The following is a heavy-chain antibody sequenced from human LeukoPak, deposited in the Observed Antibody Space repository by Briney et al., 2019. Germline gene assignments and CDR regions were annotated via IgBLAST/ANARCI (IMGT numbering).Heavy chain of an antibody. CDR1: GFTFSDYY. J-gene: IGHJ4*02. CDR2: ISSSGSTI. D-gene: IGHD4-23*01. Sequence: NSGGSLRLSCAASGFTFSDYYMSWIRQAPGKGLEWVSYISSSGSTIYYADSVKGRFTISRDNAKNSLYLQMNSLRAEDTAVYYCARDRYGGKKQDYWGQGTLVTVSS. V-gene: IGHV3-11*04. CDR3: ARDRYGGKKQDY.